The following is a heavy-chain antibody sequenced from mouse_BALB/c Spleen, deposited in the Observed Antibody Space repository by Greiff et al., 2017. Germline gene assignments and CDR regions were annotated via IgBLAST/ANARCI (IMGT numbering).Heavy chain of an antibody. Sequence: EVQLVESGGGLVQPGGSLKLSCAASGFTFSSYGMSWVRQTPDKRLELVATINSNGGSTYYPDSVKGRFTISRDNAKNTLYLQMSSLKSEDTAMYYCARRYDGGFDYWGQGTTLTVSS. J-gene: IGHJ2*01. D-gene: IGHD2-14*01. V-gene: IGHV5-6-3*01. CDR2: INSNGGST. CDR1: GFTFSSYG. CDR3: ARRYDGGFDY.